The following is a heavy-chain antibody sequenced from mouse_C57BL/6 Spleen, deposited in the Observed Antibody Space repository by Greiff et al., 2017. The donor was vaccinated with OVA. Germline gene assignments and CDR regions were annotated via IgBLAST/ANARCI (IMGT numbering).Heavy chain of an antibody. CDR1: GFSLTSYA. Sequence: VQGVESGPGLVAPSQSLSITCTVSGFSLTSYAISWVRQPPGKGLEWLGVIWTGGGTNYNSALKSRLSISKDNSKSQVFLKMNSLQTDDTARYYCARNWGSSYDYWYFDVWGTGTTVTVSS. V-gene: IGHV2-9-1*01. D-gene: IGHD1-1*01. CDR2: IWTGGGT. CDR3: ARNWGSSYDYWYFDV. J-gene: IGHJ1*03.